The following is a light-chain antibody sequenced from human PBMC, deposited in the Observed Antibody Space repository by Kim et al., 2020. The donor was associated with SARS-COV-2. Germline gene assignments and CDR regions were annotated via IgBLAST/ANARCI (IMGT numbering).Light chain of an antibody. CDR1: SSDVGGYNY. CDR2: DVS. J-gene: IGLJ1*01. CDR3: SSYTSSSTYG. V-gene: IGLV2-14*01. Sequence: QSALTQPASVSGSPGQAITITCTGTSSDVGGYNYVSWYQQHPGKAPKLMIYDVSKRPSGVSNRFSGSKSGNTASLTISGLQAEDGADYYCSSYTSSSTYGFGTGTKVTVL.